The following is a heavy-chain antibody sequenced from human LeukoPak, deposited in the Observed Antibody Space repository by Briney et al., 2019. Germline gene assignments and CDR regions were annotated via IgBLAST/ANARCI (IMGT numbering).Heavy chain of an antibody. CDR2: IYYSGST. Sequence: SETLSLTCTVSGGSISSYYWIWTRQPPAKGLEWIGYIYYSGSTNYNPSLKSRVTISVDTSKNQFSLKLSSVTAADTAVYYCARDTRGYSYGMDVWGKGTTVTVSS. CDR3: ARDTRGYSYGMDV. V-gene: IGHV4-59*01. J-gene: IGHJ6*04. D-gene: IGHD5-18*01. CDR1: GGSISSYY.